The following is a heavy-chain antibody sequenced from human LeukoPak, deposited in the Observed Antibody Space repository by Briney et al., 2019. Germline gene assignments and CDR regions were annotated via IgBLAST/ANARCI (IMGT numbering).Heavy chain of an antibody. V-gene: IGHV3-74*01. CDR2: MSSDVSST. J-gene: IGHJ3*02. Sequence: GGSLRLSCAASGFTFSHHWMSWVRQAPGQGLVWVSHMSSDVSSTNYADSVKGRFTISRDNARNTLYLQMNSLRAEDTALYYCVREGLPNAFDIWGQGTMVTASS. CDR3: VREGLPNAFDI. D-gene: IGHD2-15*01. CDR1: GFTFSHHW.